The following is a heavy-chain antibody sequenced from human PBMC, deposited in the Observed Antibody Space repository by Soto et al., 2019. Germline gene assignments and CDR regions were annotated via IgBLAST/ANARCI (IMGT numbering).Heavy chain of an antibody. D-gene: IGHD3-3*01. CDR3: ARGANYSYFWSGYDY. CDR1: GGSISTYY. V-gene: IGHV4-59*01. J-gene: IGHJ4*02. Sequence: SETLSLPCTVSGGSISTYYWTWIRQPPGEGLEWIGYLYHSGSTNYNPSLKSRVTISLDTSKNQFSLKLSSVTAADTAVYYCARGANYSYFWSGYDYWGQGTLVTVSS. CDR2: LYHSGST.